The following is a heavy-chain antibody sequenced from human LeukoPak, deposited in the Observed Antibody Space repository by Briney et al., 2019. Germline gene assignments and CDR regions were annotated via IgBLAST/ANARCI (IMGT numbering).Heavy chain of an antibody. Sequence: SVKVSCKASGGTFSSYAISWVRQAPGQGLEWMGRIIPILGIANYAQKFQGRVTITADKSTSTAYVELSSLRSEDTAVYYCVSGSLYYYYGMDVWGQGTTVTVSS. CDR2: IIPILGIA. V-gene: IGHV1-69*04. CDR1: GGTFSSYA. J-gene: IGHJ6*02. D-gene: IGHD3-22*01. CDR3: VSGSLYYYYGMDV.